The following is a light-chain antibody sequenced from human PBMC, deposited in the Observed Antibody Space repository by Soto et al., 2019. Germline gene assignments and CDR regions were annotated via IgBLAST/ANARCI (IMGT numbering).Light chain of an antibody. CDR3: QQYNDWPLT. V-gene: IGKV3-15*01. CDR2: GLS. Sequence: EIVMTQSPATLSVSPGERATLSCRASQSINSRLVWYQQKPGQAPRVLIYGLSTRATGIPARFSGSGSGTEFTLTISGLHSEDFAAYYCQQYNDWPLTFGQGTRLEIK. J-gene: IGKJ5*01. CDR1: QSINSR.